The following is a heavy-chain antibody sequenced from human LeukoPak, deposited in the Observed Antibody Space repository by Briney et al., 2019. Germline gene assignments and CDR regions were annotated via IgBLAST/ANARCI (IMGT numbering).Heavy chain of an antibody. CDR3: ATPMVRGVPHY. V-gene: IGHV4-39*02. D-gene: IGHD3-10*01. J-gene: IGHJ4*02. CDR1: GGSISSSSYY. CDR2: IYYSGST. Sequence: EPSETLSLTCTVSGGSISSSSYYWGWIRQPPGKGLEWIGSIYYSGSTYYSPSLESRVTISVDTSKNHFSLKLSSVTAADTAVYYCATPMVRGVPHYWGQGTLVTVSS.